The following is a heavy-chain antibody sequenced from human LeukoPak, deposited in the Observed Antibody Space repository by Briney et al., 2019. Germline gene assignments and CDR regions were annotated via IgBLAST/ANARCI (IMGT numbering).Heavy chain of an antibody. CDR2: INSDGSST. Sequence: SGGSLRLSCAASGFTFDDYAMHWVRQAPGKGLVWVSRINSDGSSTNYADSVKGRFTISRDNAKNTLYLQMNSLRAEDTAVYYCARDSGWGTGFDDWGQGTLVTVSS. CDR3: ARDSGWGTGFDD. D-gene: IGHD6-19*01. V-gene: IGHV3-74*01. CDR1: GFTFDDYA. J-gene: IGHJ4*02.